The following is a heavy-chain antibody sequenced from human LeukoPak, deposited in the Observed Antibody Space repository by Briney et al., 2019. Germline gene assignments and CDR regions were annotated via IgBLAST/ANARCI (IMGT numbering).Heavy chain of an antibody. Sequence: GGSLRLSCAASGFTFSTYGMHWVRQAPGKGLEWVAFIRFDGSNQKYADSVKGRFTISRDNSKNTVFLQMNSLRAEDTALFYCAKGAFRNYGSGSFVPFDFWGQGTLVTVSS. CDR1: GFTFSTYG. J-gene: IGHJ4*02. D-gene: IGHD3-10*01. CDR3: AKGAFRNYGSGSFVPFDF. CDR2: IRFDGSNQ. V-gene: IGHV3-30*02.